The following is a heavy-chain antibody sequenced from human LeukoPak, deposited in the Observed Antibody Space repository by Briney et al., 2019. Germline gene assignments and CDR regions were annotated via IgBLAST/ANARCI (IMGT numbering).Heavy chain of an antibody. D-gene: IGHD6-13*01. Sequence: GGSLRLSCAASGFTFSSYGMSWVRQAPGKGLEWVSAISGSGGSTYYADSVKGRFTISRDNSKNTLYLQMNSLRAEDTAVYYCARDSTSFSSSFYYYYMDVWGKGTTVTISS. CDR3: ARDSTSFSSSFYYYYMDV. CDR2: ISGSGGST. CDR1: GFTFSSYG. V-gene: IGHV3-23*01. J-gene: IGHJ6*03.